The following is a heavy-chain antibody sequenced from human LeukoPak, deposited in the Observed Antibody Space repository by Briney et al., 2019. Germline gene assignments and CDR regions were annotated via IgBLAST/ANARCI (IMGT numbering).Heavy chain of an antibody. CDR3: AKSGGMVRGVIRAFDI. Sequence: GGSLRLSCAASGFTFSSYAISWVRQAPGKGLEWVSAISGSGGSTYYAYSVKGRLTISRDNYKNTLYLQMNSLRAEDTAVYYCAKSGGMVRGVIRAFDIWGQGTMVTVSS. D-gene: IGHD3-10*01. V-gene: IGHV3-23*01. CDR1: GFTFSSYA. J-gene: IGHJ3*02. CDR2: ISGSGGST.